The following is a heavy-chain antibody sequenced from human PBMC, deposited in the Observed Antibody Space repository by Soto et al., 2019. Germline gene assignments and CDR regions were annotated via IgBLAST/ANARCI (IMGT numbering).Heavy chain of an antibody. CDR1: GYSFATSG. CDR2: ISVYNGNT. J-gene: IGHJ4*02. V-gene: IGHV1-18*01. D-gene: IGHD3-22*01. CDR3: ARAGQYYDASGYAD. Sequence: QVKLVQSGTEVKKPGASIKVSCKASGYSFATSGMIWVRQAPGQGLEWMGWISVYNGNTNYDQSLQDRVTMTTDTSTNTAYLEVRNLRSDDTAVYYCARAGQYYDASGYADWGQGTLVIVSS.